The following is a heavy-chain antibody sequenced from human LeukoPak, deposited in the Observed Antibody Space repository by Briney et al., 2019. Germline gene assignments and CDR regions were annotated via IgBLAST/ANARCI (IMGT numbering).Heavy chain of an antibody. V-gene: IGHV3-23*01. Sequence: PGGSLRLSCAASGFTFSTSAMSWVRQAPGEGLEWVSTLTGGDGGTYYADSVKGRFTISRDNAKDSLYLQMNSLRAEDTAVYYCAKCSGGNCYHSDDHWGQGTLVTVSP. CDR1: GFTFSTSA. J-gene: IGHJ5*02. CDR2: LTGGDGGT. CDR3: AKCSGGNCYHSDDH. D-gene: IGHD2-15*01.